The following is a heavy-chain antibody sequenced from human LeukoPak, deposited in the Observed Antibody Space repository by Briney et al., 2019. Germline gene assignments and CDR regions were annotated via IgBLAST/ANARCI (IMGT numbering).Heavy chain of an antibody. D-gene: IGHD3-22*01. CDR2: ISYDGSNK. CDR1: GFTFSSYA. J-gene: IGHJ4*02. Sequence: PGRSLRLSCAASGFTFSSYAMHWVRQAPGKGLEWVAVISYDGSNKYYADSVKRRFTISRDNSKNTLYLQMNSLRAEDTAVYYCAPLDSSGYWGQGTLVTVSS. CDR3: APLDSSGY. V-gene: IGHV3-30-3*01.